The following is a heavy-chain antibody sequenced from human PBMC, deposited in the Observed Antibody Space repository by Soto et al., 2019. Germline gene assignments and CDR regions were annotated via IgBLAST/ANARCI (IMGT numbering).Heavy chain of an antibody. CDR2: MNPNSGNT. CDR1: GYTFTSCD. V-gene: IGHV1-8*01. CDR3: ARLLSITIFGVVPDV. Sequence: GASVKVSCKASGYTFTSCDINWVRQATGQGLEWMGWMNPNSGNTGYAQKFQGRVTMTRNTSISTAYMELSSLRSEDTAVYYCARLLSITIFGVVPDVWGQGTTVTVSS. D-gene: IGHD3-3*01. J-gene: IGHJ6*02.